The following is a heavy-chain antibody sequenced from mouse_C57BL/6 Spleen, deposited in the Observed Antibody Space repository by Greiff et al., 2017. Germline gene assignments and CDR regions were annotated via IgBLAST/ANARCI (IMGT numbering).Heavy chain of an antibody. V-gene: IGHV1-39*01. CDR3: ARVTTGDMDV. CDR2: ISPNYDTY. J-gene: IGHJ4*01. Sequence: EVQLQQSGPGLVKPGASVKISCKASGYSFTDYNMNWVKQSNGKSLEWIAVISPNYDTYSTNQKFKGKDTLTVDKSSSKAYMQLNSLAYEDSAVYYCARVTTGDMDVWGQGTSVTVSS. CDR1: GYSFTDYN. D-gene: IGHD1-1*01.